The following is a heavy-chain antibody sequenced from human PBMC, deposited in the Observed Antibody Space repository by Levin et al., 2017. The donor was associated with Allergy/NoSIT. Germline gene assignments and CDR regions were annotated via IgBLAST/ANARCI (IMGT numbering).Heavy chain of an antibody. V-gene: IGHV4-61*02. D-gene: IGHD3-10*01. Sequence: PSETLSLTCTVSGGSISSGSYYWSWIRQPAGKGLEWIGRIYTSGSTNYNPSLKSRVTISVDTSKNQFSLKLSSVTAADTAVYYCAGTSYYGSGSFRDYWGQGTLVTVSS. J-gene: IGHJ4*02. CDR3: AGTSYYGSGSFRDY. CDR2: IYTSGST. CDR1: GGSISSGSYY.